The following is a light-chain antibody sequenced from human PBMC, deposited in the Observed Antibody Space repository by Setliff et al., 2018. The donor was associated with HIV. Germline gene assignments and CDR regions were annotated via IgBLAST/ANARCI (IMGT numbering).Light chain of an antibody. CDR2: GND. CDR3: ATWDDSLNGCV. J-gene: IGLJ1*01. Sequence: QSALAQPPSASGTPGQRVTIPCSGSRSNIGRNIVNWYQQLPGTAPKLLIYGNDQRPSGVPDRFSGSKSGTSASLAISGLQADDEADYYCATWDDSLNGCVFGTGTKVTVL. CDR1: RSNIGRNI. V-gene: IGLV1-44*01.